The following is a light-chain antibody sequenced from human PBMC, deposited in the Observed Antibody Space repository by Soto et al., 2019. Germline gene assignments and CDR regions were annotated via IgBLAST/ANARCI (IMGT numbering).Light chain of an antibody. V-gene: IGLV2-14*01. CDR3: SSYTSSSTLRV. CDR2: DVS. Sequence: QSALTQPASVSGSPGQSITISCTGTSSDVGGYNYVSWYQQHPGKAPKHMIYDVSNRPSGVSNRFSGSKSGNTAFLTISGLQAEDEADYYCSSYTSSSTLRVFGGGTEVTVL. CDR1: SSDVGGYNY. J-gene: IGLJ2*01.